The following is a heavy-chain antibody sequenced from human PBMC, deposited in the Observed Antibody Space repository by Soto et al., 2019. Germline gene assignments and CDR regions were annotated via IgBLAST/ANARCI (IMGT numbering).Heavy chain of an antibody. J-gene: IGHJ4*02. CDR3: ATDLRGNKAVAAVGFDY. CDR1: GYTLTELS. D-gene: IGHD6-19*01. CDR2: FDPEDGET. V-gene: IGHV1-24*01. Sequence: GASVKVSCKVSGYTLTELSMHWVRQAPGKGLEWMGGFDPEDGETIYAQKFQGRVTMTEDTSTDTAYMELSSLRSEDTAVYYCATDLRGNKAVAAVGFDYWGQGTLVTVSS.